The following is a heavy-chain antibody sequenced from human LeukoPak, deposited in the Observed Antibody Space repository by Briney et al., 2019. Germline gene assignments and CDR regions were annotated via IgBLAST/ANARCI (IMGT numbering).Heavy chain of an antibody. CDR3: AIRLRWDFDY. D-gene: IGHD4-23*01. J-gene: IGHJ4*02. V-gene: IGHV1-69*04. CDR1: GGTFSTYA. CDR2: IIPILGIV. Sequence: SVKVSCKASGGTFSTYAINWVRQAPGQGLEWMGRIIPILGIVNYAQKFQGRVTITADKSTSTAYMELSSLRSEDTAVHYSAIRLRWDFDYWGQGSLVTVSS.